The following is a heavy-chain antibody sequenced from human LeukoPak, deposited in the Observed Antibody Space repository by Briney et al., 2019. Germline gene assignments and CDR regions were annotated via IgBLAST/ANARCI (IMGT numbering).Heavy chain of an antibody. CDR3: ARDWYCSGGSCYSLIYNYYYGMDV. D-gene: IGHD2-15*01. V-gene: IGHV1-18*01. CDR2: ISAYNGNT. CDR1: GYTFTSYG. Sequence: ASVKVSCKASGYTFTSYGISWVRQAPGQGLEWRGWISAYNGNTNYAQKLQGRVTMTTDTSTSTAYMEPRSLRSDDTAVYYCARDWYCSGGSCYSLIYNYYYGMDVWGQGTTVTVSS. J-gene: IGHJ6*02.